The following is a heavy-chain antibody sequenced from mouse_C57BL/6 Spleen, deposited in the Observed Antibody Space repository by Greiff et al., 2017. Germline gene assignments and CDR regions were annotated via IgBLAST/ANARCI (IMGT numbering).Heavy chain of an antibody. D-gene: IGHD2-4*01. Sequence: QVQLQQPGAELVKPGASVKLSCKASGYTFTSYWMHWVKQRPGQGLEWIGMIHPNSGSTNYNEKFKSKATLTVDKSSSTAYMQLSSLTSEDSAVYDCASTYDYSFFDYWGQGTTLTVSS. CDR1: GYTFTSYW. V-gene: IGHV1-64*01. CDR2: IHPNSGST. CDR3: ASTYDYSFFDY. J-gene: IGHJ2*01.